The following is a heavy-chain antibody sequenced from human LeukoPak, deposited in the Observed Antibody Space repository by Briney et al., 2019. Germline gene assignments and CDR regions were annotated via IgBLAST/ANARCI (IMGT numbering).Heavy chain of an antibody. J-gene: IGHJ4*02. Sequence: GGSLRLSCAASGFTFSSYSMNWVRQAPGKGLEWVSSISSSSSYIYYADSVKGRFTISRDNAKNSLYLQMNSLRAEDTAVYYCARGGGARGYYFDYWGQGTLVTVSS. V-gene: IGHV3-21*01. CDR2: ISSSSSYI. CDR1: GFTFSSYS. D-gene: IGHD3-16*01. CDR3: ARGGGARGYYFDY.